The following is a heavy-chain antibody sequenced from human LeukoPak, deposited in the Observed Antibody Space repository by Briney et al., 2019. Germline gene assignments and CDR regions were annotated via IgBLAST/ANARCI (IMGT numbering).Heavy chain of an antibody. CDR1: GFTFSGYA. CDR2: ISAGGGTR. CDR3: AKSRYASGSSSDN. V-gene: IGHV3-23*01. D-gene: IGHD2-2*01. Sequence: GGSLRLSCAASGFTFSGYAMSWVRWAPGKGLERVSDISAGGGTRNYAESVKGRFTISREKSKNTLYVQMTSLRPEDTAFYYCAKSRYASGSSSDNWGQGTLVTVSS. J-gene: IGHJ4*02.